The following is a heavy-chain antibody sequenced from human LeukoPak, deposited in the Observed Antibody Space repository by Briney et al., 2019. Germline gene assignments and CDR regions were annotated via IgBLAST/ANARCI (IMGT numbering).Heavy chain of an antibody. J-gene: IGHJ4*02. Sequence: SETLSLTCAVYGGSFSGNYWSWLRQPPGKGLEWIGEINHSGSTNYNPSLKSRVTISVDTSKNQFSLKLSSVTAADTAVYYCARLPITIFGVVYQNYFDYWGQGTLVTVSS. CDR1: GGSFSGNY. V-gene: IGHV4-34*01. D-gene: IGHD3-3*01. CDR3: ARLPITIFGVVYQNYFDY. CDR2: INHSGST.